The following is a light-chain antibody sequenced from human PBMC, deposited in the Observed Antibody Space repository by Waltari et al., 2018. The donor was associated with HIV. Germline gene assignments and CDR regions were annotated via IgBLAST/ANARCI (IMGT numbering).Light chain of an antibody. J-gene: IGKJ1*01. V-gene: IGKV3-15*01. CDR3: QQYQTWPPET. CDR2: DTS. Sequence: TQSPPTLSVSLGERVTLSCRASQDIGTDLAWYQQIRGQPPRLVIFDTSSRATGVPARFSGGGSGTDFTLTISSLQSEDFGFYYCQQYQTWPPETFGLGT. CDR1: QDIGTD.